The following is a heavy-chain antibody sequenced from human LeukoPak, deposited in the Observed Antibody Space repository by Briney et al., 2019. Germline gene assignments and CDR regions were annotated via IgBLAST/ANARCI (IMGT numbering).Heavy chain of an antibody. D-gene: IGHD5-12*01. CDR2: INWNSDSI. CDR1: GFTFDDYA. Sequence: GGSLRLSCAVSGFTFDDYAMHWVRQVPGKGLERVSGINWNSDSIGYADSVKGRFTTSRDNAKNSLYLQMNSLRAEDTAVYYCAGSYGGYPQPFDYWGQGTLVTVSS. CDR3: AGSYGGYPQPFDY. J-gene: IGHJ4*02. V-gene: IGHV3-9*01.